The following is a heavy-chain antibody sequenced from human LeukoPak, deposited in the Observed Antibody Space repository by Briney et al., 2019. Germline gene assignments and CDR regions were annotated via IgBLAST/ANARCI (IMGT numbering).Heavy chain of an antibody. J-gene: IGHJ5*02. CDR1: GFTFKLYW. CDR2: INDDGSDT. Sequence: GGSLRLSCAVSGFTFKLYWMHWVRQAPGKGPVWVSRINDDGSDTTYADSVKGRFTISRDDAKNMLFLQMNSLRAEDTAVYYCVRGGPSTWSWGQGTLVTVSP. D-gene: IGHD2-15*01. CDR3: VRGGPSTWS. V-gene: IGHV3-74*01.